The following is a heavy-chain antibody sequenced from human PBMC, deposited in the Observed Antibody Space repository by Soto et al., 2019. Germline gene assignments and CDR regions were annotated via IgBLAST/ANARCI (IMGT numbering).Heavy chain of an antibody. V-gene: IGHV4-4*07. J-gene: IGHJ5*02. Sequence: QVQLQESGPGLVKPSETLSLTCTVSGGSISSYYWSWIRQPAGKGLEWIGRIYTSGSTNYNPSLKSRVTVSVDTSKSQCSLKLCSVTAAGPAVYYCAAHYGSGSNWFDPWGQGTLVTVSS. CDR3: AAHYGSGSNWFDP. CDR2: IYTSGST. CDR1: GGSISSYY. D-gene: IGHD3-10*01.